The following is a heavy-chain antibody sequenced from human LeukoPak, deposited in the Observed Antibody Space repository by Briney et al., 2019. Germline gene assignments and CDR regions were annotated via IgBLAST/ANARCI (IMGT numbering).Heavy chain of an antibody. Sequence: SVEVSCKASGGTFSSYAISWVRQAPGRGLEWMGGIIPIFGTANYAQKFQGRVTITTDESTSTAYMELSSLRSEDTAVYYCARTSNGYSSGWYYYYYMDVWGKGTTVTVSS. V-gene: IGHV1-69*05. CDR2: IIPIFGTA. D-gene: IGHD6-19*01. CDR3: ARTSNGYSSGWYYYYYMDV. J-gene: IGHJ6*03. CDR1: GGTFSSYA.